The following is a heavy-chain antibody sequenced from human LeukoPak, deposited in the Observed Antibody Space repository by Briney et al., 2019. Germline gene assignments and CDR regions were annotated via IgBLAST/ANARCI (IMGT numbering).Heavy chain of an antibody. CDR3: ARGYCSGGSCYSEVFNWFDP. V-gene: IGHV1-2*02. Sequence: ASVKVSCKASGYTFTGYYMHWVQQAPGQGLEWMGWINPNSGGTNYAQKFQGRVTMTRDTSISTAYMELSRLRSDDTAVYYCARGYCSGGSCYSEVFNWFDPWGQGTLVTVSS. CDR2: INPNSGGT. CDR1: GYTFTGYY. D-gene: IGHD2-15*01. J-gene: IGHJ5*02.